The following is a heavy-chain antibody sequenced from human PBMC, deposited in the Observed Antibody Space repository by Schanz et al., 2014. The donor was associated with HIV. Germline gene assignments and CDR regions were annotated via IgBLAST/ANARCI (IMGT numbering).Heavy chain of an antibody. D-gene: IGHD2-15*01. CDR2: IKGDGSVT. CDR1: GLTFSSYG. J-gene: IGHJ4*02. Sequence: VQLVESGGGVVQPGRSLRLSCAGSGLTFSSYGMHWVRQAPGGGLEWLANIKGDGSVTAEVDSVKGRFTISRDNSKNTLYLQMNSLRVDDTAIYYCAKRSGRSFGYFDSWGQGTLVTVSS. CDR3: AKRSGRSFGYFDS. V-gene: IGHV3-7*03.